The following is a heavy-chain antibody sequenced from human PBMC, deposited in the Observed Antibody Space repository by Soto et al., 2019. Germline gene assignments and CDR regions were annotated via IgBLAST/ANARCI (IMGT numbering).Heavy chain of an antibody. CDR3: AKDHYGSAIYGMDV. J-gene: IGHJ6*02. V-gene: IGHV3-9*01. CDR2: IAWNSDII. Sequence: EVQLVESGGGLVQPGRSLRLSCAASGFSFEDYAMHWVRQAPGKGLEWVSGIAWNSDIIGYADSVKGRFTISRDNGXNALYLQMNSLRPEDTALYYCAKDHYGSAIYGMDVWGQGTTVTVSS. D-gene: IGHD3-10*01. CDR1: GFSFEDYA.